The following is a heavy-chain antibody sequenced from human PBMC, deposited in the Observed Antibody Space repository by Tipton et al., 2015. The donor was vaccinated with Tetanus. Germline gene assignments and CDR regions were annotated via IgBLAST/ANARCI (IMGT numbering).Heavy chain of an antibody. CDR3: ARGGSIYSTQDPLYYYYGMDV. D-gene: IGHD4-11*01. CDR2: ISYDGSNK. J-gene: IGHJ6*02. V-gene: IGHV3-30*04. CDR1: GFTFSSYA. Sequence: QLVQSGGGVVQPGRSLRLSCAASGFTFSSYAMHWVRQAPGKGLEWVAVISYDGSNKYYADSVKGRFTISRDNSKNTLYLQMNSLRAEDTAVYYCARGGSIYSTQDPLYYYYGMDVWGQGTTVTVSS.